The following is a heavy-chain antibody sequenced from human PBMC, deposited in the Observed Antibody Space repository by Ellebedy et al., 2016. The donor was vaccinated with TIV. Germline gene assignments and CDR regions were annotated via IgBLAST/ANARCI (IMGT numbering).Heavy chain of an antibody. CDR2: IHSDGSNT. D-gene: IGHD1-26*01. J-gene: IGHJ4*02. Sequence: PGGSLRLSCAASGFPFSSYWMHWVRQAPGKGLVWVSHIHSDGSNTAYADAVKGRFTISRDNAKNTLYLQMNSLRAEDTAVYYCARGVLGGSHFLDWGQGTLVTVRS. V-gene: IGHV3-74*01. CDR3: ARGVLGGSHFLD. CDR1: GFPFSSYW.